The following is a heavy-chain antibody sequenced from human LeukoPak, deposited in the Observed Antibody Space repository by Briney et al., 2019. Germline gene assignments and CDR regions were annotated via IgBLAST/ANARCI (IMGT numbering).Heavy chain of an antibody. CDR3: AKPAQVDGSIDVFDI. CDR1: GFTFDDYA. Sequence: GGSLRLSCAASGFTFDDYAMHWVRQAPGKGLEWVSGISWNSGSIGYADSVKGRFTISRDNAKNSLYLQMNSLRAEDTALYYCAKPAQVDGSIDVFDIWGQGTMVTVSS. J-gene: IGHJ3*02. D-gene: IGHD5-24*01. V-gene: IGHV3-9*01. CDR2: ISWNSGSI.